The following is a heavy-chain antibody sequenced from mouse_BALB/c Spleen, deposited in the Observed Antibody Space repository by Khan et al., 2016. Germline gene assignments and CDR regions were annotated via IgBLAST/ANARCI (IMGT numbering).Heavy chain of an antibody. CDR3: TRLYYYGCSDY. CDR1: GFDFSGYW. V-gene: IGHV4-1*02. CDR2: INPDSSTI. Sequence: EVKLLESGGGLVQPGGSLKLSCAASGFDFSGYWMSWVRQAPGKGLEWIGEINPDSSTINYAPSLKGKIIISRDKAKNTLYLRRNKVSSDDTALYYCTRLYYYGCSDYWGPGTILTVSS. D-gene: IGHD1-1*01. J-gene: IGHJ2*01.